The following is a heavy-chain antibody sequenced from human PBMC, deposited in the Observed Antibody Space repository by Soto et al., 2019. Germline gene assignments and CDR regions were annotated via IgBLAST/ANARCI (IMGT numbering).Heavy chain of an antibody. CDR3: TADLSTFIPQVDS. J-gene: IGHJ4*02. CDR1: GFTVSSNY. V-gene: IGHV3-66*01. D-gene: IGHD6-13*01. CDR2: IYSGGTT. Sequence: GGSLRLSCAASGFTVSSNYMSWVRQAPGKGLEWVSVIYSGGTTDYAAPVKDRFTISRDDSKNTLYLQMNSLKTEDTGVYFCTADLSTFIPQVDSWGQGTLVTVSS.